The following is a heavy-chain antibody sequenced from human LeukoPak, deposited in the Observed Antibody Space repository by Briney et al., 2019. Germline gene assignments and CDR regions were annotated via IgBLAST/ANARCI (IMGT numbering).Heavy chain of an antibody. CDR2: IYHSGST. Sequence: SETLSLTCTVSGYSISSGYYWGWIRQPPGKGLEWIGSIYHSGSTYYNPSLKSRVTISVDTSKSQFSLKLSSVTAADTAVYYCARTGYSMVRGVIDYWGQGTLVTVSS. CDR1: GYSISSGYY. D-gene: IGHD3-10*01. J-gene: IGHJ4*02. V-gene: IGHV4-38-2*02. CDR3: ARTGYSMVRGVIDY.